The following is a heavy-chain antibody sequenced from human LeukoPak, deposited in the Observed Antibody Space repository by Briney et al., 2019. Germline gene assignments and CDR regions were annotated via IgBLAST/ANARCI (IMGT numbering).Heavy chain of an antibody. J-gene: IGHJ4*02. D-gene: IGHD2-21*01. V-gene: IGHV3-7*01. Sequence: AGGSLRLSCAASGFTFRTCWMSWVSQAPGKGLEWVASINQGGGDTYYVESVKGRFTISRDNAMNSFFLQMNNLRVEDTAVYYCARLLGDRTIYDYWGQGTLVTVSS. CDR2: INQGGGDT. CDR1: GFTFRTCW. CDR3: ARLLGDRTIYDY.